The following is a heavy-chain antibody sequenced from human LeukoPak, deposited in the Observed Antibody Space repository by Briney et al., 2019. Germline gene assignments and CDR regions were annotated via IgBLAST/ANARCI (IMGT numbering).Heavy chain of an antibody. J-gene: IGHJ4*02. V-gene: IGHV5-51*01. Sequence: GESLKISCXGSGYSFTSYWIGWVRQMPGKGLEWMGIIYPGDSDTRYSPSFQGQVTISADKSISTAYLQWSSLKASDTAMYYCARRPPPLYSGYDLGFDYWGQGTLVTVSS. CDR2: IYPGDSDT. CDR3: ARRPPPLYSGYDLGFDY. D-gene: IGHD5-12*01. CDR1: GYSFTSYW.